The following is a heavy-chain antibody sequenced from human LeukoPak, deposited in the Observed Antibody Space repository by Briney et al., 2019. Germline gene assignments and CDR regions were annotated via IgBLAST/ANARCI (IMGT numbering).Heavy chain of an antibody. V-gene: IGHV1-69*13. J-gene: IGHJ6*02. CDR3: ARVDGDSYYYYYYGMDV. D-gene: IGHD4-17*01. CDR1: GYTFTSYA. CDR2: IIPIFGTA. Sequence: ASVKVSCKASGYTFTSYAISWVRQAPGQGLEWMGGIIPIFGTANYAQKFQGRVTITADESTSTAYMELSSLRSEDTAVYYCARVDGDSYYYYYYGMDVWGQGTTVTVSS.